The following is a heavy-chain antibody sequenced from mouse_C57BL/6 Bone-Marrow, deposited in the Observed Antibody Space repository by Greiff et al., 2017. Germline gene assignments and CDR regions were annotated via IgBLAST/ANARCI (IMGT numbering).Heavy chain of an antibody. CDR2: IWTGGGT. Sequence: QVQLMESGPGLVAPSQSLSITCTVSGFSLTSYAISWVRQPPGKGLEWLGVIWTGGGTNYNSAHKSRLSISKDNSKSQVFLKMNSLQTDDTARYYCARNWIYYYGSGYFDVWGTGTTVTVSS. J-gene: IGHJ1*03. CDR1: GFSLTSYA. D-gene: IGHD1-1*01. V-gene: IGHV2-9-1*01. CDR3: ARNWIYYYGSGYFDV.